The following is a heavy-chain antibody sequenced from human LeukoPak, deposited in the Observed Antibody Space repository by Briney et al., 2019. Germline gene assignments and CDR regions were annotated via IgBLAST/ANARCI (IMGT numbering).Heavy chain of an antibody. V-gene: IGHV4-59*01. CDR3: ARDMTRAVPIPGTYYYAYAMDV. CDR1: GGSISSYF. CDR2: VYYRGST. J-gene: IGHJ6*02. D-gene: IGHD6-13*01. Sequence: PSETLSLTCTVSGGSISSYFWNWIRQSPGKGPEWVGYVYYRGSTNYNPSLKSRVTISVDTSKNQFSLELSSVAAADTAVYYCARDMTRAVPIPGTYYYAYAMDVWGQGTTVTVSS.